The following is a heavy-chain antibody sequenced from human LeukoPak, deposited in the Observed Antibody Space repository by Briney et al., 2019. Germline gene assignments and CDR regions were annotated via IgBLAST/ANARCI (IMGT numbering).Heavy chain of an antibody. J-gene: IGHJ3*02. CDR3: ARDEAYGDCGGAFDI. CDR2: ISSSSSYI. D-gene: IGHD4-17*01. V-gene: IGHV3-21*01. Sequence: GGSLRLSCAASGFIFSSYSMNWVRQAPGKGLEWVSSISSSSSYIYYADSVKGRFTISRDNAKNSLYLQMNSLRAEDTAVYYCARDEAYGDCGGAFDIWGQGTMVTVSS. CDR1: GFIFSSYS.